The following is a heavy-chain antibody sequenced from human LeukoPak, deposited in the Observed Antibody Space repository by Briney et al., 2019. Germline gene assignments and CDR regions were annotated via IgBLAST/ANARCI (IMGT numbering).Heavy chain of an antibody. V-gene: IGHV3-23*01. CDR3: AKDLGIAVADNWFDP. CDR2: ISGSGGST. D-gene: IGHD6-19*01. Sequence: PGGSLRLSCAASGFTFSSYAMSWVRQAPGKGLEWVSAISGSGGSTYYADSVKGRFTISRGNSKNTLYLQMNSLRAEDTAVYYCAKDLGIAVADNWFDPWGQGTLVTVSS. J-gene: IGHJ5*02. CDR1: GFTFSSYA.